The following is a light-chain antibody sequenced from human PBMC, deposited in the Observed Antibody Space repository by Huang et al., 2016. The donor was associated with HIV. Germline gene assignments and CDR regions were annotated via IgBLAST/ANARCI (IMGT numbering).Light chain of an antibody. CDR2: EES. J-gene: IGKJ2*01. CDR1: ESISSW. CDR3: QQYNNLYT. Sequence: DIQMTQSPPTLSAFVGDRVTITCRASESISSWLAWYQQKPGKAPKLLIYEESRLERGVPSRFSGSGSGTEFTLTISSLQPEDFATYYCQQYNNLYTFGQGTKLDIK. V-gene: IGKV1-5*03.